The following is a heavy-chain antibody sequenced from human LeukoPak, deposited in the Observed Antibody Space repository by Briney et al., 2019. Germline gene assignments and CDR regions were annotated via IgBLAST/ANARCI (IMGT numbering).Heavy chain of an antibody. CDR1: GGTFSSYA. CDR3: ARAYYDILTGFLSFDP. J-gene: IGHJ5*02. D-gene: IGHD3-9*01. CDR2: IIPIFGTA. V-gene: IGHV1-69*05. Sequence: GSSVKVSCKASGGTFSSYAISWVRQAPGQGLEWMGGIIPIFGTANYAQKFQGRVTITTDESTSTAYMELSSLRSEDTAVYYCARAYYDILTGFLSFDPWGQGTLVTVSS.